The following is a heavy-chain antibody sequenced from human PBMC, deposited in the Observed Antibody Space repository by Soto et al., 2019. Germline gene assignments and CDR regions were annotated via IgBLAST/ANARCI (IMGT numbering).Heavy chain of an antibody. V-gene: IGHV3-66*01. CDR1: GFTVSSNY. J-gene: IGHJ4*02. D-gene: IGHD3-9*01. Sequence: EVQLVESGGGLVQPGGSLRLSCAASGFTVSSNYMSWVRQAPGKGLEWVSVIYSGGSTYYADSVKGRFTISRDNSKNTLYLQMNSLRAEDTAVYYCARVVDDILTGYYRDYWGQGTLVTVSS. CDR2: IYSGGST. CDR3: ARVVDDILTGYYRDY.